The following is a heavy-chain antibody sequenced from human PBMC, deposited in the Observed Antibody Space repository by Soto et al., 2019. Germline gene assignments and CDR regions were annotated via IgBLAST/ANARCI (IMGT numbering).Heavy chain of an antibody. D-gene: IGHD2-8*02. V-gene: IGHV1-18*04. CDR2: ISAYNGNT. CDR1: GYTFTSYG. CDR3: AREGVSYRAWWGPFDYYGMDV. J-gene: IGHJ6*02. Sequence: ASVKVSCKASGYTFTSYGISWVRQAPGQGLEWMGWISAYNGNTNYAQKLQGRVTMTTDTSTSTAYMELRSLRSDDTAVYYCAREGVSYRAWWGPFDYYGMDVWGQGTTVTSP.